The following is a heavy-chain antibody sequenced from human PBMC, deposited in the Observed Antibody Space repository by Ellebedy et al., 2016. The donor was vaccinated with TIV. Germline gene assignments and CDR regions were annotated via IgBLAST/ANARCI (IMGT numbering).Heavy chain of an antibody. J-gene: IGHJ4*02. CDR3: ARGLYYDTSGYYPY. CDR2: ISKDGSNH. V-gene: IGHV3-30-3*01. D-gene: IGHD3-22*01. Sequence: GESLKISCAASGFIFDTYAMHWVRQAPGKGLEWVAFISKDGSNHYYTDSVKGRFTISRDDSKNTLYLQMNSLTLEDTAVYYCARGLYYDTSGYYPYWGQGTLVTVSS. CDR1: GFIFDTYA.